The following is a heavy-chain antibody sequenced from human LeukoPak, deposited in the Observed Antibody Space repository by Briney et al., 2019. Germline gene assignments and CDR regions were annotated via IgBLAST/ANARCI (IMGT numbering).Heavy chain of an antibody. CDR2: INHSGST. D-gene: IGHD2-15*01. CDR3: ARDPLDVVVVAATPNYMDV. J-gene: IGHJ6*03. Sequence: SETLSLTCSVSGGSISSSAYYWSWIRQPPGKGLEWIGEINHSGSTDYNPSLKSRVTISVDTSKNQFSLKLSSVTAADTAVYYCARDPLDVVVVAATPNYMDVWGKGTTVTVSS. CDR1: GGSISSSAYY. V-gene: IGHV4-39*07.